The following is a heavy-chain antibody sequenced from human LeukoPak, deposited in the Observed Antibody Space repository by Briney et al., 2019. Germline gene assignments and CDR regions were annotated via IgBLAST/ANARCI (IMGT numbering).Heavy chain of an antibody. V-gene: IGHV3-7*01. D-gene: IGHD2-2*01. J-gene: IGHJ4*02. CDR1: GFTFRSYW. CDR2: IKQDGSEK. Sequence: GGSLRLACAASGFTFRSYWMSWVRQAPGMGLEWVAHIKQDGSEKYYVDSVKGRFTISRDNAKNSVYLQVNSPRAEDTAVYYCARVGCTRTSCYGFLLFDNWGQGTQVTVSS. CDR3: ARVGCTRTSCYGFLLFDN.